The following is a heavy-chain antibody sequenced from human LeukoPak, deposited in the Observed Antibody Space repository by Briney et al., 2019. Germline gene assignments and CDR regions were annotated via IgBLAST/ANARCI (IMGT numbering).Heavy chain of an antibody. CDR2: INHSGST. CDR1: GGSFSGYY. D-gene: IGHD6-13*01. V-gene: IGHV4-34*01. J-gene: IGHJ4*02. CDR3: ARDPHSSSWDY. Sequence: SSETLSLTCAVYGGSFSGYYWTWIRQPPGQGLEWIGEINHSGSTTYNPALKSRVTISVDTSKNQFSLKLSSVTAADTAVYYCARDPHSSSWDYWGQGTLVTVSS.